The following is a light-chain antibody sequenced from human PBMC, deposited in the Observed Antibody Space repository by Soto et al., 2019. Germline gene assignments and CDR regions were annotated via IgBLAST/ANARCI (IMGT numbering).Light chain of an antibody. J-gene: IGKJ2*01. CDR3: QQYNNWPRT. CDR2: DAS. V-gene: IGKV3-15*01. CDR1: QSVSTN. Sequence: ETAMTQSAAALSVSVGERVTLSCRASQSVSTNLAWYQQRPGQAPRLLIHDASTRATGVPDRISGSGSGTDFTLTISSLQSEDFAIYYCQQYNNWPRTFGQGTKVDIK.